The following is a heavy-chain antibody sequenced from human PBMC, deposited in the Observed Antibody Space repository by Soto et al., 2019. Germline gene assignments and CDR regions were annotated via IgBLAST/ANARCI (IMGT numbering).Heavy chain of an antibody. V-gene: IGHV3-7*04. J-gene: IGHJ4*02. CDR1: GFTFSNYW. CDR2: IKYDGTEK. CDR3: ARDGF. Sequence: PGGSLRLSCAASGFTFSNYWMTWVRQAPGKGLEWVANIKYDGTEKYYVDSVKGRFTISRDNAKNSLYLQMNSLRAEDTAVYYCARDGFWGQGTLVTVSS.